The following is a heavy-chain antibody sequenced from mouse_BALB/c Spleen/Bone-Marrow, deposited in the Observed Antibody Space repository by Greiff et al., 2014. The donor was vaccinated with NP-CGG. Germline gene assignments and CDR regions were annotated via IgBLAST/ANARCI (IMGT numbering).Heavy chain of an antibody. J-gene: IGHJ3*01. D-gene: IGHD2-1*01. V-gene: IGHV1-69*02. CDR2: IDPSDSET. CDR3: ARDHLYYGNYEFVY. CDR1: GYTFTSYW. Sequence: VQLQQSGTELVKPGAPVNLSCKASGYTFTSYWMNGVKQRPGRGLEWIGRIDPSDSETHYNQKFKDKATLTVDKSSSTAYIQLSSLTAEDSAVYYCARDHLYYGNYEFVYWGQGTLVSVSA.